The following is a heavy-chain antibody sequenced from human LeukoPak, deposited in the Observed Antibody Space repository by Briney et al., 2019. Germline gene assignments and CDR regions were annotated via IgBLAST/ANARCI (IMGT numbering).Heavy chain of an antibody. CDR2: INPDSGGT. Sequence: ASVTESCKGCGYTFICYHMHWVRQAPGQGLEWMGWINPDSGGTNNAQKFQGRVTMTRDTSISTAYMELSRLRSDDTAVYYCARTFYYTLGSDACAFWGQGTMVIVSS. J-gene: IGHJ3*01. CDR3: ARTFYYTLGSDACAF. CDR1: GYTFICYH. V-gene: IGHV1-2*02. D-gene: IGHD2/OR15-2a*01.